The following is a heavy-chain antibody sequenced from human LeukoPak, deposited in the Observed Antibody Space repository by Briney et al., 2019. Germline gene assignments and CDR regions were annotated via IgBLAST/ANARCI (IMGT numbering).Heavy chain of an antibody. CDR1: GYTFTGYY. J-gene: IGHJ4*02. CDR3: ARGDSRGVIYYFDY. D-gene: IGHD3-22*01. CDR2: INPNSGGT. Sequence: GASVKVSCKASGYTFTGYYMHWVRQAPGRGLEWMGWINPNSGGTNYAQKFQGRVTMTRDTSISTAYMELSRLRSDDTAVYYCARGDSRGVIYYFDYWGQGTLVTVSS. V-gene: IGHV1-2*02.